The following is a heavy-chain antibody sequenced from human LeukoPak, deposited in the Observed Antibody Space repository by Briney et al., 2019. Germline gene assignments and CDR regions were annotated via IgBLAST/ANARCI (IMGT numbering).Heavy chain of an antibody. Sequence: GASVKVSCKASGYTFTSYGISWVRQAPGQGLEWMGWISAYNGNTNYAQKLQGSVTMTTDTSTSTAYMELRSLRSDDTAVYYCARDMIAVYYDFWSGYHYYGMDVWGQGTTVTVSS. CDR3: ARDMIAVYYDFWSGYHYYGMDV. D-gene: IGHD3-3*01. CDR1: GYTFTSYG. V-gene: IGHV1-18*01. J-gene: IGHJ6*02. CDR2: ISAYNGNT.